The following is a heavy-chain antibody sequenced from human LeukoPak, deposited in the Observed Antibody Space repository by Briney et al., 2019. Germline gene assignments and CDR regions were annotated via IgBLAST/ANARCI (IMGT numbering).Heavy chain of an antibody. Sequence: GGSLRLSCAASGFTLCRYSMNWVRQAPGKGLEWVAYITSSSSAIYYADSVKGRFTISRDNARNSLNLQMSSLRDEDTAVFYCARSAYNSDPTAFDIWGQGTMVTVSS. CDR1: GFTLCRYS. J-gene: IGHJ3*02. V-gene: IGHV3-48*02. CDR3: ARSAYNSDPTAFDI. D-gene: IGHD1-1*01. CDR2: ITSSSSAI.